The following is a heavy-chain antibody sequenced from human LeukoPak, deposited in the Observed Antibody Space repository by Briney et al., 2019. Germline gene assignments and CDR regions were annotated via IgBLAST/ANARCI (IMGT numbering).Heavy chain of an antibody. Sequence: PSQTLSLTCAVSGGSISSGGYSWSWIRQPPGKGLEWIGYIYHSGSTYYNPSLKSRVTISVDRSKNQFSLKLSSVTAADTAVYYCASLGGVRGDYWGQGTLVTVSS. V-gene: IGHV4-30-2*01. J-gene: IGHJ4*02. CDR3: ASLGGVRGDY. CDR1: GGSISSGGYS. D-gene: IGHD3-10*01. CDR2: IYHSGST.